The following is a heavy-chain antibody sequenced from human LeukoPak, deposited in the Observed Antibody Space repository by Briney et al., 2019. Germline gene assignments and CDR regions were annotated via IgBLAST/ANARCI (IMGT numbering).Heavy chain of an antibody. D-gene: IGHD1-26*01. CDR2: IIPIFGTA. Sequence: LVKVSCKASGGTFSSYAISWVRRAPGQGLEWMGGIIPIFGTANYAQKFQGRVTITADESTSTAYMELSSLRSEDTAVYYCAREGGATSNFDYWGQGTLVTVSS. V-gene: IGHV1-69*13. J-gene: IGHJ4*02. CDR3: AREGGATSNFDY. CDR1: GGTFSSYA.